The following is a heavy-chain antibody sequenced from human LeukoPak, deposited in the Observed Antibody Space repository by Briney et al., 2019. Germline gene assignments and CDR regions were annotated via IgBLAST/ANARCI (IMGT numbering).Heavy chain of an antibody. CDR1: GISLRSYS. CDR3: AKGDGAGAYRTDF. J-gene: IGHJ4*02. D-gene: IGHD1-26*01. Sequence: GESLRLSCVASGISLRSYSVHWVRQAPGKGLEWVALTSHDESNKKYADSVRGRCTISRDNFRDTVFLQLSNLRHEDTAVYYCAKGDGAGAYRTDFWGPGTRVTVSS. V-gene: IGHV3-30-3*01. CDR2: TSHDESNK.